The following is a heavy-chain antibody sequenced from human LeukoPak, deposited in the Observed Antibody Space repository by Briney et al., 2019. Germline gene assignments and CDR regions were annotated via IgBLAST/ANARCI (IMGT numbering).Heavy chain of an antibody. CDR3: ATGSPGGDTEGMFDY. J-gene: IGHJ4*02. V-gene: IGHV4-59*01. Sequence: PSETLSLTSTVSAGSINTYYWSWIRQPPGKGMEWIGYMYNSGSTKYNPSLKSRVTISVDTSKNQFSLKLTSVTAADTAVYYCATGSPGGDTEGMFDYWGQGTLVTVSS. CDR2: MYNSGST. CDR1: AGSINTYY. D-gene: IGHD3-16*01.